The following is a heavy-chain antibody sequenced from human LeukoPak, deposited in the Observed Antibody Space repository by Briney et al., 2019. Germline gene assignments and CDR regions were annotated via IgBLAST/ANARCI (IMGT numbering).Heavy chain of an antibody. CDR2: IYYSGST. V-gene: IGHV4-59*01. J-gene: IGHJ6*02. D-gene: IGHD4-17*01. CDR1: GGSISSYY. Sequence: PSETLSLTCTVSGGSISSYYWSWIRQPPGKGLEWIGYIYYSGSTNYNPSLKSRVTISVDTSKNQFSLKLSSVTAADTAVHYCASRHDYGEYYYYGMDVWGQGTTVTVSS. CDR3: ASRHDYGEYYYYGMDV.